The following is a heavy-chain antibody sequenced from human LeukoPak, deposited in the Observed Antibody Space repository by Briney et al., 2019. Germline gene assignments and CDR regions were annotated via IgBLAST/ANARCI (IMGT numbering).Heavy chain of an antibody. CDR2: ISCNSGNT. CDR3: ANDIALAAYFDY. Sequence: PGGSLRLSCAASGFTFNNYAMSWVRQAPGKGLEWVSGISCNSGNTPYADSVKGRFTISRDNSKNSLDPQMNRLRAEDTAVYYCANDIALAAYFDYWGQGALVTGSS. J-gene: IGHJ4*02. V-gene: IGHV3-23*01. D-gene: IGHD6-19*01. CDR1: GFTFNNYA.